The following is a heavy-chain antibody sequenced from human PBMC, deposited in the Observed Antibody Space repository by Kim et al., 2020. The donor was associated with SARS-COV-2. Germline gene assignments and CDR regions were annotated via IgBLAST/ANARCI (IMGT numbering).Heavy chain of an antibody. V-gene: IGHV1-18*01. CDR1: GYTFTSYG. CDR2: ISAYNGNT. Sequence: ASVKVSCKASGYTFTSYGINWVRQAPGQGLEWMGWISAYNGNTSYAQKLQGRVTMTTDTSTSTAYMELRSLRSDDTAVYYCARGKMVRGFQGWFDPWGQGAPVTVSS. D-gene: IGHD3-10*01. CDR3: ARGKMVRGFQGWFDP. J-gene: IGHJ5*02.